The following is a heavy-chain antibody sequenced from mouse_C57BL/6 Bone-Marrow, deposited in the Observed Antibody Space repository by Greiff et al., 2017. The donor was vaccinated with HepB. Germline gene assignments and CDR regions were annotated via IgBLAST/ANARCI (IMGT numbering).Heavy chain of an antibody. J-gene: IGHJ4*01. CDR2: INYDGSST. V-gene: IGHV5-16*01. Sequence: EGMLVESEGGLVQPGSSMKLSCTASGFTFSDYYMAWVRQVPEKGLEWVANINYDGSSTYYLDSLKSRFIISRDNAKNILYLQMSSLKSEDTATYYCARDPYGSSPWYAMDYWGQGTSVTVSS. CDR3: ARDPYGSSPWYAMDY. CDR1: GFTFSDYY. D-gene: IGHD1-1*01.